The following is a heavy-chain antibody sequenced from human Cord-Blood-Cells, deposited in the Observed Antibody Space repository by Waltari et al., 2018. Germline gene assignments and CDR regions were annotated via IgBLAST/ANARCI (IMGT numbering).Heavy chain of an antibody. CDR1: GYTFTGYY. CDR3: ARSYYDFWSGYYYFDY. Sequence: QVQLVQSGAEVKKPGASVKVSCKASGYTFTGYYMHWVRQAPGQGLEWIGWINPNSGGTNYAQKFQGRVTMTRDTSISTAYMELSRLRSDDTAVYYCARSYYDFWSGYYYFDYWGQGTLVTVSS. J-gene: IGHJ4*02. CDR2: INPNSGGT. V-gene: IGHV1-2*02. D-gene: IGHD3-3*01.